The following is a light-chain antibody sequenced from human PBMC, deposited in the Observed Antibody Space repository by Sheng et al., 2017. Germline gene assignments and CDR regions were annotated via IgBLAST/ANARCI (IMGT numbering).Light chain of an antibody. Sequence: EIEMTQSPATLSVSPGEGATLSCRASQSVSSFLVWYQQKPGQAPRLLIHDISNRATAIPARFSGSGSGTDFTLTISSLEPEDFAVYYCQQRRSWPITFGQGTRLEIK. CDR1: QSVSSF. V-gene: IGKV3-11*01. CDR2: DIS. CDR3: QQRRSWPIT. J-gene: IGKJ5*01.